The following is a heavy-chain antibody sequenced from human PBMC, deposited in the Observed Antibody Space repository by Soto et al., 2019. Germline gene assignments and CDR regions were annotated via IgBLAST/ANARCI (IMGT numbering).Heavy chain of an antibody. D-gene: IGHD6-6*01. J-gene: IGHJ3*02. CDR1: GFTFDDYG. CDR3: ARVVAARPGDDAFDI. Sequence: PGGSLRLSCAASGFTFDDYGMSWVRQAPGKGLEWVSGINWNGGSTGYADSVKGRFTISRDNAKNSLYLQMNSLRAEDTALYHCARVVAARPGDDAFDIWGQGTMVTVSS. V-gene: IGHV3-20*01. CDR2: INWNGGST.